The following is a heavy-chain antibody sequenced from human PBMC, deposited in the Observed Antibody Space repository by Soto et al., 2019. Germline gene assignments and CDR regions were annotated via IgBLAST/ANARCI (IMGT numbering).Heavy chain of an antibody. CDR2: INHSGST. Sequence: QVQLQQWGAGLLKPSETVSLTCAVYGGSFIGYYGTWIRQPPGKGLEWVGEINHSGSTNYNPSLNCRVTISSDKSNTQFSPRLSSVTAADTAVYYCATLGQYDTWSGFPNGRRCAPWGKGTQVTVSS. CDR3: ATLGQYDTWSGFPNGRRCAP. D-gene: IGHD3-3*01. CDR1: GGSFIGYY. J-gene: IGHJ5*02. V-gene: IGHV4-34*01.